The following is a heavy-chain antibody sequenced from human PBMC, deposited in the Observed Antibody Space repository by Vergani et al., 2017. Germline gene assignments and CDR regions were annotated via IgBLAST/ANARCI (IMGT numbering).Heavy chain of an antibody. CDR2: INHSGST. CDR3: ARRVKGGSSGYYTYYYGMDV. D-gene: IGHD3-22*01. V-gene: IGHV4-34*01. J-gene: IGHJ6*02. Sequence: QVQLQQWGAGLLKPSETLSLTCAVYGGSFSGYYWSWIRQPPGKGLEWIGEINHSGSTNYNPSLKSRVPISVDTSKNQFSLKLSSVTAADTAVYYCARRVKGGSSGYYTYYYGMDVWGQGTTVTVSS. CDR1: GGSFSGYY.